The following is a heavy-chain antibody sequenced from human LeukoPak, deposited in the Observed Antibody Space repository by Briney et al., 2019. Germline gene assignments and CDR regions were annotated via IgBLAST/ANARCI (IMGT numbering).Heavy chain of an antibody. J-gene: IGHJ3*02. V-gene: IGHV3-21*01. CDR2: ISSSSSYI. CDR1: GFTFSSYS. D-gene: IGHD3-22*01. Sequence: GGSLRLSCAASGFTFSSYSMNWVRQAPGKGLEWVSSISSSSSYIYYADSVKGRFTISRDNAKNSLYLQMNSLRAEDTAVYYCARVALYYDSSGYYPPPGSDAFDIWGQGTMVTVSS. CDR3: ARVALYYDSSGYYPPPGSDAFDI.